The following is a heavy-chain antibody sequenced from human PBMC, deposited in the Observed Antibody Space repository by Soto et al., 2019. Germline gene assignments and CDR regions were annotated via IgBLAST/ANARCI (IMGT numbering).Heavy chain of an antibody. D-gene: IGHD6-19*01. CDR3: ARDEGLLAVAGLYYYYGMDV. CDR1: GFTFSNYG. CDR2: ISYDGSNK. V-gene: IGHV3-33*08. J-gene: IGHJ6*02. Sequence: PGGSLRLSCAASGFTFSNYGIHWVRQAPGKGLEWVAVISYDGSNKYYADSVKGRFTISRDNSKNTLYLQMNSLRAEDTAVYYCARDEGLLAVAGLYYYYGMDVWGQGTTVTVSS.